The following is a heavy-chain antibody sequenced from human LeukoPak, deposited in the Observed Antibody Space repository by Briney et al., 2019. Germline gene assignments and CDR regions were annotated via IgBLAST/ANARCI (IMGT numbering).Heavy chain of an antibody. J-gene: IGHJ4*02. CDR3: ARGYRGLPDFEY. D-gene: IGHD1-26*01. CDR2: FYTSGSV. Sequence: SSETLSLTCTVFGDSISTFYWSWIRQPAGKGLEWIGRFYTSGSVNYNASLKSRVTMSVDTSKNQFFLKLSSVTAADTAVYYCARGYRGLPDFEYWGQGTLVTVSS. CDR1: GDSISTFY. V-gene: IGHV4-4*07.